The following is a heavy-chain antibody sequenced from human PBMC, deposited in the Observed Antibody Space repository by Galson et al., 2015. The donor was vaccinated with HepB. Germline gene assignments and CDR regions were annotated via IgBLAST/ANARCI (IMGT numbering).Heavy chain of an antibody. CDR2: ITSRSSTI. J-gene: IGHJ6*02. CDR3: ARDLNWGSSWPDYGMDV. D-gene: IGHD6-13*01. CDR1: GNTFSRYS. Sequence: SLRLSCAASGNTFSRYSMNWVRQAPGKGLEWISYITSRSSTIKYADSVKGRFTISRDNAKNSLYLQMNSLRVEDTAVYYCARDLNWGSSWPDYGMDVWGQGTTVTVSS. V-gene: IGHV3-48*01.